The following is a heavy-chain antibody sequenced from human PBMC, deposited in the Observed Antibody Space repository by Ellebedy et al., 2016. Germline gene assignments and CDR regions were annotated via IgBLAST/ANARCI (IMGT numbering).Heavy chain of an antibody. Sequence: ASVKVSXXASGYTFTGYYMHWVRQAPGQGLEWMGWINPNSGGTNYAQKFQGRVTMTRDTSISTAYMELSRLRSDDTAVYYCARDLIVVGGPHYYYYMDVWGKGTTVTVSS. CDR3: ARDLIVVGGPHYYYYMDV. V-gene: IGHV1-2*02. D-gene: IGHD3-22*01. CDR1: GYTFTGYY. J-gene: IGHJ6*03. CDR2: INPNSGGT.